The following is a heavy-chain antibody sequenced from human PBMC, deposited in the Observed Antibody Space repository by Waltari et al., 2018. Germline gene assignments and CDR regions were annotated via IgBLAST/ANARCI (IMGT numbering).Heavy chain of an antibody. CDR2: IIPIFGTA. V-gene: IGHV1-69*05. CDR3: ATLNPTVTTPYYFDY. CDR1: GGTFSSYA. Sequence: QVQLVQSGAEVKKPGSSVKVSCKASGGTFSSYAISWVRQAPGQGLEWMGGIIPIFGTAKYAQKVQGRGTITTDESTSTAYMELSSLRSEDTAVYYCATLNPTVTTPYYFDYWGQGTLVTVSS. D-gene: IGHD4-17*01. J-gene: IGHJ4*02.